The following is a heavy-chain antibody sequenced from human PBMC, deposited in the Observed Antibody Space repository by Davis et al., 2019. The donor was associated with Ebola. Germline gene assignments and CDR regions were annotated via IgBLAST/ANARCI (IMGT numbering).Heavy chain of an antibody. J-gene: IGHJ4*02. CDR1: GGSISSYY. Sequence: MPSETLSLTCTVSGGSISSYYWSWIRQPPGKGLEWIGYIYYSGSTNYNPSLKSRVTISVDTSKNQFSLKLSSVTAADTAVYYCARTRGYCSGGSCYSGFYYWGQGTLVTVSS. D-gene: IGHD2-15*01. V-gene: IGHV4-59*12. CDR2: IYYSGST. CDR3: ARTRGYCSGGSCYSGFYY.